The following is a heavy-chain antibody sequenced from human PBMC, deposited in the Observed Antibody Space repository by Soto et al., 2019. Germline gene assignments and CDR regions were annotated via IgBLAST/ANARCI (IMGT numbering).Heavy chain of an antibody. CDR3: ARDKDWAFDY. CDR1: GFSFSSYS. Sequence: PGGSLRLSCVASGFSFSSYSLVWVHQAPGKGLEWVSYIFVDSTTIYYADSVKGRFTVSRDNAQNSLFLVMNSLRAEDTAVYYCARDKDWAFDYWGQGTLVTVSS. CDR2: IFVDSTTI. V-gene: IGHV3-48*04. D-gene: IGHD3-9*01. J-gene: IGHJ4*02.